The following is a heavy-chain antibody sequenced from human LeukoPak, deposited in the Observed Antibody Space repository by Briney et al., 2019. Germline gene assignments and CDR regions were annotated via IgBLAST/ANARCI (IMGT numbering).Heavy chain of an antibody. V-gene: IGHV4-59*01. CDR3: ARATTGYSYGFQH. CDR2: IYYSGRT. CDR1: GGSISSYY. Sequence: SETLSLTCTVSGGSISSYYWSWIRQPPGKGLEWIGDIYYSGRTNYNPSLKSRVTISVDTSKNQFSLKLSSVTAADTAVYYCARATTGYSYGFQHWGQGTLVTVSS. D-gene: IGHD5-18*01. J-gene: IGHJ1*01.